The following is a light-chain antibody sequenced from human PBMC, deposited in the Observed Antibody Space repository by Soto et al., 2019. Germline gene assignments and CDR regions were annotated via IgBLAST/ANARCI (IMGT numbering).Light chain of an antibody. CDR3: MQALQTPLT. J-gene: IGKJ5*01. V-gene: IGKV2-28*01. CDR1: QSLLDSNGNSR. Sequence: DIVMTQSPLSLPVTPGEPASISCRSSQSLLDSNGNSRFDWYLQKPGQSPQLLIYLGSNRASGVPDRFSGSGSGTDFTLKISRVEAEDVGFYYCMQALQTPLTFVQGTRLEIK. CDR2: LGS.